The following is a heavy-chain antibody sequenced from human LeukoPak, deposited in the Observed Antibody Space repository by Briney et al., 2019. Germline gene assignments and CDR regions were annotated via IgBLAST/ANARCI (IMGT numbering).Heavy chain of an antibody. CDR3: ARGLRVITQRSPFDY. CDR2: INHSGNT. Sequence: PSETLSLTCAVYGGYLNGFYWLWLRPPPGKGVEGIGEINHSGNTKYNPSLESRVRRSAETSNNQLSLELSSVTAADTAVYYGARGLRVITQRSPFDYWGQGTLVTVSS. D-gene: IGHD1-26*01. J-gene: IGHJ4*02. V-gene: IGHV4-34*01. CDR1: GGYLNGFY.